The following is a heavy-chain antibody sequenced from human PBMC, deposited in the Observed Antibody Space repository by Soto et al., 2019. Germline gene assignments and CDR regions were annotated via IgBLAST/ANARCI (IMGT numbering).Heavy chain of an antibody. Sequence: PSETLSLTCTVSGGSISSSSYYWGWIRKPPGKGLEWIGSIYYSGSTYYNPSLKSRVTISVDTSKNQFSLKLSSVTAADTAVYYCARRPYCSGGSCSLYGMDVWGQGTTVTVSS. D-gene: IGHD2-15*01. CDR3: ARRPYCSGGSCSLYGMDV. CDR2: IYYSGST. V-gene: IGHV4-39*01. CDR1: GGSISSSSYY. J-gene: IGHJ6*02.